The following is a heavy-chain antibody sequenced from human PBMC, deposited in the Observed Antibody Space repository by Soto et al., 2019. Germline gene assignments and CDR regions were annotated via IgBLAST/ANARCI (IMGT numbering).Heavy chain of an antibody. CDR1: GFTFSTYG. Sequence: GGSLRLSCAASGFTFSTYGMSWVRQAPGKGLEWVSSIGSSGETTYYGDSVKGRFTISRDNSKNTLYLQTNSLRAEDTATYYCAKLTAAGTAYWGHGTLVTVSS. D-gene: IGHD6-13*01. J-gene: IGHJ4*01. CDR2: IGSSGETT. V-gene: IGHV3-23*01. CDR3: AKLTAAGTAY.